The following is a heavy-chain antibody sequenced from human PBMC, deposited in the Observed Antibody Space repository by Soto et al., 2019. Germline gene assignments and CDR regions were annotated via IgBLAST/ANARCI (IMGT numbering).Heavy chain of an antibody. V-gene: IGHV1-3*01. CDR3: ARVPSPWAMFDY. D-gene: IGHD2-2*01. CDR2: INAGNGNT. J-gene: IGHJ4*02. Sequence: QVQLVQSGAEVKKPGASVKVSCKASGYTFTSYAMHWVRQAPGQRLDWMGWINAGNGNTKYSQKFQGRVTITRDTSASTAYMELSSLRSEDTAVYYCARVPSPWAMFDYWGQGTLVTVSS. CDR1: GYTFTSYA.